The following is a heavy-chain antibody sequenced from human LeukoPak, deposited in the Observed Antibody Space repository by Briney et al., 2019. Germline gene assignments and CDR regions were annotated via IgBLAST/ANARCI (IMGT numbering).Heavy chain of an antibody. J-gene: IGHJ4*02. Sequence: PGGSLRLSCAASGFTFSSYGMHWVRQAPGKGLEWVAFIRYDGSNKYYADSVKGRFTISRVNSKNTLYLRMNSLRAEDTAVYYCAKEGGMVTDYWGQGTLVTVSS. CDR3: AKEGGMVTDY. V-gene: IGHV3-30*02. CDR1: GFTFSSYG. D-gene: IGHD2-21*02. CDR2: IRYDGSNK.